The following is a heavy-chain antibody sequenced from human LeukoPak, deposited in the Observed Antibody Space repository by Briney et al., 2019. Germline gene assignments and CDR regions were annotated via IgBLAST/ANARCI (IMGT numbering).Heavy chain of an antibody. CDR3: ARDRQGVYYDSSGYGSGY. CDR1: GYTFTNYY. CDR2: INPSGGST. V-gene: IGHV1-46*01. J-gene: IGHJ4*02. D-gene: IGHD3-22*01. Sequence: GASVKVSCKASGYTFTNYYMHWVRQAPGQGLEWMGIINPSGGSTSYAQKFQGRVTMTRDMSTSTVNMELSSLRSEDTAVYYCARDRQGVYYDSSGYGSGYWGQGTLVTVSS.